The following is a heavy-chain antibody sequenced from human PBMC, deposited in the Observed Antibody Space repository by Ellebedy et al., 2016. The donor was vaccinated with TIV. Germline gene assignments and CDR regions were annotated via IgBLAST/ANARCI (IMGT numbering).Heavy chain of an antibody. Sequence: GESLKISCDASGFSFSSRAMAWVRQAPGKGLEYVSDISGSGVSTYYADYVKGRFTISRDNSKNTLYLQMNSLRGEDTAIYYCARSIGWYYFDYWGQGTLVTVSS. CDR2: ISGSGVST. J-gene: IGHJ4*02. D-gene: IGHD6-19*01. CDR3: ARSIGWYYFDY. V-gene: IGHV3-23*01. CDR1: GFSFSSRA.